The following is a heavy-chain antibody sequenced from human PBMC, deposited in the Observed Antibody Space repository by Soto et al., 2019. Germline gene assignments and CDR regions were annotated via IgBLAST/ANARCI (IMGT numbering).Heavy chain of an antibody. V-gene: IGHV4-59*01. CDR1: GGSISSYY. J-gene: IGHJ5*02. CDR3: ARDGAAADPGWFDP. D-gene: IGHD6-13*01. Sequence: QVQLQESGPGLVKPSETLSLTCTVSGGSISSYYWSWIRQPPGKGLEWIGYIYYSGSTNYNPSLKSRVTISVDTSKNQFSLKLSSVTAADTAVYYCARDGAAADPGWFDPWGQGTLVTVSS. CDR2: IYYSGST.